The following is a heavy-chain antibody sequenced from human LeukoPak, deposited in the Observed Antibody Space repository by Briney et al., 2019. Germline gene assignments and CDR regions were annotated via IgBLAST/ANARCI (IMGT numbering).Heavy chain of an antibody. CDR2: IRSKAYGGTT. D-gene: IGHD2-8*01. CDR3: TRGGAYCTNGVCYMGPLAGALDY. CDR1: GFTFGDYA. V-gene: IGHV3-49*04. J-gene: IGHJ4*02. Sequence: GGSLRLSCTASGFTFGDYAMSWVRQAPGKGLEWVGFIRSKAYGGTTEYAASVKGRFTISRDDSKSIAYLQMNSLKTEDTAVYYCTRGGAYCTNGVCYMGPLAGALDYWGQGTLVTVSS.